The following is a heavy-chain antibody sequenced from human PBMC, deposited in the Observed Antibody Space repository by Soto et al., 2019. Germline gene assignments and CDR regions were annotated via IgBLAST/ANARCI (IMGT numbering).Heavy chain of an antibody. J-gene: IGHJ3*02. D-gene: IGHD3-22*01. CDR3: ARAQNYYDSSGYYIGLDAFDI. V-gene: IGHV1-69*06. CDR1: GGTFSSYS. Sequence: SVKVSCKASGGTFSSYSISWVRQAPGQGLEWMGGIIPIFGTANYAQKFQGRVTITADKSTSTAYMELSSLRSEDTAVYYCARAQNYYDSSGYYIGLDAFDIWGQGTMVTVSS. CDR2: IIPIFGTA.